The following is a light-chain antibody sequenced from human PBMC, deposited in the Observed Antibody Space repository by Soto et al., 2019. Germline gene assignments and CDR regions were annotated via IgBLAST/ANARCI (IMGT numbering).Light chain of an antibody. J-gene: IGLJ1*01. CDR2: DVT. V-gene: IGLV2-11*01. CDR1: GRDVGGYTY. CDR3: CSYAGSFTYV. Sequence: QSVLTQPRSVSGSPGQSVTISCTGTGRDVGGYTYVSWYQQHPGKAPRLLIYDVTERPSGVPDRFSGSKSGNTASLTISGLQADDEADYYCCSYAGSFTYVFGSGTKVTVL.